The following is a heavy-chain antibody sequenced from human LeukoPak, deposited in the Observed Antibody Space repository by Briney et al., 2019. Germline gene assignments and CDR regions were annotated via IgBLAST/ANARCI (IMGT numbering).Heavy chain of an antibody. CDR1: GGSISSSSYY. D-gene: IGHD3-22*01. CDR2: IHYSGST. V-gene: IGHV4-39*01. J-gene: IGHJ4*02. Sequence: SETLSLTCAVSGGSISSSSYYWGWIRQPPGKGLEWIGSIHYSGSTYFNPSLKSRVTIFVDTSKNQFSLKLSSVTAADTAVYYCARGLDSYDSSGQFVYWGQGTLVTVSS. CDR3: ARGLDSYDSSGQFVY.